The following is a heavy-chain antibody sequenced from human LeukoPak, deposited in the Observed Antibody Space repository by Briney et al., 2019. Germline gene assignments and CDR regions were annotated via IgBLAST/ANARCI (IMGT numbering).Heavy chain of an antibody. CDR3: TRSTTVVTLFDY. J-gene: IGHJ4*02. D-gene: IGHD4-23*01. CDR1: GFTFSGSA. Sequence: GGSLRLSCAASGFTFSGSATHWVRQASGKGLEWVGRIRSKANSYATAYAASVKGRFTISRDDSKNTAYLQMNSLKTEDTAVYYCTRSTTVVTLFDYWGQGTLVTVSS. V-gene: IGHV3-73*01. CDR2: IRSKANSYAT.